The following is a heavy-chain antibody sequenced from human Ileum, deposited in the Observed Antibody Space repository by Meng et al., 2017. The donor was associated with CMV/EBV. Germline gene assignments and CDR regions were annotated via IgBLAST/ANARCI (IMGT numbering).Heavy chain of an antibody. V-gene: IGHV4-39*07. Sequence: GSLRLSCTVSGGSISSSSYYWGWIRQPPGKGLEWIGSIYYSGSTYYNPSLKSRVTISVDTSKNQFSLKLSSVTAADTAVYYCARGTGTFGYWGQGTLVTVSS. D-gene: IGHD1-7*01. CDR2: IYYSGST. CDR1: GGSISSSSYY. J-gene: IGHJ4*02. CDR3: ARGTGTFGY.